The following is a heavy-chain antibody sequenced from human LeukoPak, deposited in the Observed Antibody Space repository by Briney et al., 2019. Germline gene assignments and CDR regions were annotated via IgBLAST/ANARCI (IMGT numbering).Heavy chain of an antibody. Sequence: SETLSLTCTVSGGSISSYYWSWIRQPPGKGLEWIGYIYYSGSTNHNPSLKSRVTISVDTSKNQFSLKLSSVTAADTAVYYCARGLGYCSGGSCPRVWFDPWGQGTLVTVSS. CDR3: ARGLGYCSGGSCPRVWFDP. V-gene: IGHV4-59*01. D-gene: IGHD2-15*01. CDR1: GGSISSYY. J-gene: IGHJ5*02. CDR2: IYYSGST.